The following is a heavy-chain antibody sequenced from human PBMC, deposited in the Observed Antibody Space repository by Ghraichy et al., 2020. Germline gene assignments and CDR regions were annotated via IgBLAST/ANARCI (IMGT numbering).Heavy chain of an antibody. CDR2: MGGSGGST. CDR1: GFTFRNYA. J-gene: IGHJ4*02. V-gene: IGHV3-23*01. Sequence: GGSQRLSCSASGFTFRNYAMTWVRQAPGKGLEWVSSMGGSGGSTYYADSVKGRFTVSRDNSKNTLYLQMNSLRAEDTAVYYCAKYGSGSGGFDYWGQGTLVTVSS. CDR3: AKYGSGSGGFDY. D-gene: IGHD3-10*01.